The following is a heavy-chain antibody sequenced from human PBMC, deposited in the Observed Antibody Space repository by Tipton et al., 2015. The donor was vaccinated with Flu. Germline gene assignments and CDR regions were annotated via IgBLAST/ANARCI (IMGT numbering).Heavy chain of an antibody. CDR1: GYSISSGYY. CDR3: ARAPRFAFDI. CDR2: IYHSGST. Sequence: TLSLTCAVSGYSISSGYYWGWIRQPPGKGLEWIGSIYHSGSTYYNPSLKSRVTISVDTSKNQFSLKLSSVTAADTAVYYCARAPRFAFDIWGQGTMVTVSS. D-gene: IGHD3-16*01. V-gene: IGHV4-38-2*01. J-gene: IGHJ3*02.